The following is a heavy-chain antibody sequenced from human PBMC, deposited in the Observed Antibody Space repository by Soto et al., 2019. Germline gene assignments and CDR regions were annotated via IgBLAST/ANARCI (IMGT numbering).Heavy chain of an antibody. D-gene: IGHD2-2*01. CDR3: ARAPEGPDDYCSSTSCTGAGEKHFDY. Sequence: EVQLVESGGGLVQPGGSLRLSCAASGFTFSSYWMSWVRQAPGKGLEWVANIKQDGSEKYYVDSVKGRFTISRDNAKNSLYLKMNSLRAEDTAVYYCARAPEGPDDYCSSTSCTGAGEKHFDYWGQGTLVTVSS. CDR2: IKQDGSEK. V-gene: IGHV3-7*01. CDR1: GFTFSSYW. J-gene: IGHJ4*02.